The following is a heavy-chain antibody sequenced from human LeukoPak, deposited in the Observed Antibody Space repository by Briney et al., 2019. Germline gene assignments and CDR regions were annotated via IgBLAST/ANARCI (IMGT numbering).Heavy chain of an antibody. CDR1: GYTFTSYG. Sequence: GASVKVSCKASGYTFTSYGISWVRQAPGQGLEWMGWTSAYNGNTNYAQKLQGRVTMTTDTSTSTAYMELRSLRSDDTAVYYCARAPIHDILTGYYISPLWDYWGQGTLVTVSS. D-gene: IGHD3-9*01. J-gene: IGHJ4*02. CDR2: TSAYNGNT. CDR3: ARAPIHDILTGYYISPLWDY. V-gene: IGHV1-18*01.